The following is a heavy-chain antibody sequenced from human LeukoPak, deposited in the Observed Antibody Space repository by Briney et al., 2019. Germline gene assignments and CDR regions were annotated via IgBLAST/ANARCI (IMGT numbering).Heavy chain of an antibody. V-gene: IGHV3-7*03. Sequence: GGSLRLSCETSGFSFSTYWMCWVRQAPGKGLEWVANIRPDGSEKYYVDSVKGRFTISRDIAKQSVFLQMTSLRVEDTAVYYCAKSDLNYGGNPDYWGQGTLVTVSS. CDR1: GFSFSTYW. D-gene: IGHD4-23*01. J-gene: IGHJ4*02. CDR3: AKSDLNYGGNPDY. CDR2: IRPDGSEK.